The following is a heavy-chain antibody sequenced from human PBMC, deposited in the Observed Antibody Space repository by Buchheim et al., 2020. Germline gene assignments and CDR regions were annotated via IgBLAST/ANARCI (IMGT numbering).Heavy chain of an antibody. CDR3: AKDFLDGVYYYDSSGYFDY. Sequence: QVQLVESGGGVVQPGRSLRLSCAASGFTFSTYGMHWVRQSPGKGLEWVAVISHDGNYKYYADSVKGRFTISRDNSKNTLYLQMNSLGAEDTAVYYCAKDFLDGVYYYDSSGYFDYWGQGTL. J-gene: IGHJ4*02. V-gene: IGHV3-30*18. CDR2: ISHDGNYK. CDR1: GFTFSTYG. D-gene: IGHD3-22*01.